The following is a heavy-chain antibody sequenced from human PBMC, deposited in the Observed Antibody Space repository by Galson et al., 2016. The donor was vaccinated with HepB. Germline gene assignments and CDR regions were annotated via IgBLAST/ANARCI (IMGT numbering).Heavy chain of an antibody. CDR3: ARQEGRYCSSDTCYIRNWFDP. CDR1: GDSISNNNYY. D-gene: IGHD2-2*01. V-gene: IGHV4-39*01. CDR2: IYYSGTS. Sequence: TLSLTCIVSGDSISNNNYYWAWIRQPPGKGLEWIGTIYYSGTSYYNLSLRSRITIFVDTSKNQFSLKVTSVTAADTAVYYCARQEGRYCSSDTCYIRNWFDPWGQGTLVTVSS. J-gene: IGHJ5*02.